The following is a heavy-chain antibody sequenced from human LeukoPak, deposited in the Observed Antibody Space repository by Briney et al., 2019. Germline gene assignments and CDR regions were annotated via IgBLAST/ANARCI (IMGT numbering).Heavy chain of an antibody. CDR1: GGSISSYY. CDR2: IYYSGST. V-gene: IGHV4-59*01. CDR3: AGAPPILFGEFDY. Sequence: SETLSLTCTVSGGSISSYYWSWIRQPPGKGLEWSGYIYYSGSTNYNPSLKSRVTISVDTSKNQFSLKLSSVTAADTGVYYCAGAPPILFGEFDYWGQGTLVTVSS. J-gene: IGHJ4*02. D-gene: IGHD3-10*01.